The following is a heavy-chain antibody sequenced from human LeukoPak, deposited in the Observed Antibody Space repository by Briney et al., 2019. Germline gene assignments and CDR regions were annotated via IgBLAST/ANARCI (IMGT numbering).Heavy chain of an antibody. CDR3: ARLGYGSGSYDFDY. Sequence: GASIKSSTNASGYSFTSYWNGCLSRMPGKDREWMGIIYARDSDTRYSPSFQGQVTISADKCISTAYLQWSSLKASDTAMYYCARLGYGSGSYDFDYWGQGTLVTVSS. CDR2: IYARDSDT. D-gene: IGHD3-10*01. J-gene: IGHJ4*02. CDR1: GYSFTSYW. V-gene: IGHV5-51*01.